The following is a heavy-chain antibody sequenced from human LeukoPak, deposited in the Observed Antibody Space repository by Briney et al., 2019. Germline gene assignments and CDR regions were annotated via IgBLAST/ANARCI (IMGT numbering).Heavy chain of an antibody. J-gene: IGHJ6*03. D-gene: IGHD6-19*01. V-gene: IGHV3-7*01. Sequence: GGSLRPSCAASGFTFSSYWMSWVRQAPGKGLEWVANIKQDGSEKYYVDSVKGRFTISRDNAKNSLYLQMNSLRAEDTAVYYCARVYWGSGWYYYYYYYMDVWGKGTTVTISS. CDR2: IKQDGSEK. CDR3: ARVYWGSGWYYYYYYYMDV. CDR1: GFTFSSYW.